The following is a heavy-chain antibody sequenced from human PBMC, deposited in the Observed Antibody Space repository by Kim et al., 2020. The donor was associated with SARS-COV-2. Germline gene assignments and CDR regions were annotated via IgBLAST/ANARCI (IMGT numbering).Heavy chain of an antibody. Sequence: GGSLRLSCAASGFTFSSYAMSWVRQAPGKGLEWVSAISGSGGSTYYADSVKGRFTISRDNSKNTLYLQMNSLRAEDTAVYYCAKDRDHIRMATIMYFDYWGQGTLVTVSS. CDR2: ISGSGGST. CDR3: AKDRDHIRMATIMYFDY. V-gene: IGHV3-23*01. J-gene: IGHJ4*02. D-gene: IGHD5-12*01. CDR1: GFTFSSYA.